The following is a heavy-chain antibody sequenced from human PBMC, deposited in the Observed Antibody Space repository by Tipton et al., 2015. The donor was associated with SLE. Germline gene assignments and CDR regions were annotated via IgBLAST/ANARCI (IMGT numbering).Heavy chain of an antibody. J-gene: IGHJ6*04. CDR3: SNDGMDVMGVYYGVDV. CDR1: GFSFRRNG. CDR2: IPHHEKNQ. D-gene: IGHD3-16*01. Sequence: SLRLSCAASGFSFRRNGMHWVRQAPGKGLEWGAFIPHHEKNQYYADSGKGRFTISRDSYKNILYLQMNSLRDEDTAVYYCSNDGMDVMGVYYGVDVWGKGTTVTVSS. V-gene: IGHV3-30*02.